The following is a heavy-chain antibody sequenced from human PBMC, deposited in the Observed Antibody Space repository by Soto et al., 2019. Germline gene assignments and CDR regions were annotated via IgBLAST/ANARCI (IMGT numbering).Heavy chain of an antibody. CDR1: GFAFSSYG. CDR3: VSDRGYGHASVPYS. Sequence: QAHLVESGGGGVQTGRSLRLSCAASGFAFSSYGMHWVRQAPGTGLAWVAVISYDGSLQHYADSVKGRFTISRDNSKNMVLLQMSSLRAEDTAVYYCVSDRGYGHASVPYSWGQGTLVSVSS. J-gene: IGHJ4*02. D-gene: IGHD5-18*01. CDR2: ISYDGSLQ. V-gene: IGHV3-30*03.